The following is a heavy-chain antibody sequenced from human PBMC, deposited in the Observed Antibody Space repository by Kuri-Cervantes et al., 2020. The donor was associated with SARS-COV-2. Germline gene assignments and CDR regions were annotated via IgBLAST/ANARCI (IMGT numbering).Heavy chain of an antibody. Sequence: GESLKISCAASGFTFSSYAMHWVRQAPGKGLEWVAVISYDGSNKYYADSVKGRFTISRDNSKNTLYLQMNSLRAEDTAVYYCAKTSSHYYGSGSYSMQLDYWGQGTLVTV. J-gene: IGHJ4*02. CDR1: GFTFSSYA. CDR3: AKTSSHYYGSGSYSMQLDY. CDR2: ISYDGSNK. V-gene: IGHV3-30*07. D-gene: IGHD3-10*01.